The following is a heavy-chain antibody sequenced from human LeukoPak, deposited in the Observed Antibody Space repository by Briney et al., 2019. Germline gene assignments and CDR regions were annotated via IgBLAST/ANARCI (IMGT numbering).Heavy chain of an antibody. CDR1: GFAFTAYG. V-gene: IGHV3-21*01. J-gene: IGHJ4*02. CDR3: ARDCVTMAPDY. CDR2: IGPGPSRT. D-gene: IGHD3-3*01. Sequence: GGSLRLSCAASGFAFTAYGMNWVRQAPGKGLEWLSYIGPGPSRTYYADSVRGRFVISRDDAKNSLYLQMSSLRAEDTAVYYCARDCVTMAPDYGGPGTLVTVSS.